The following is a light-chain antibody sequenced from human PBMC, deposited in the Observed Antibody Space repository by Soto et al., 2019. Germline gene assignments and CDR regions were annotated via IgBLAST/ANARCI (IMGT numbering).Light chain of an antibody. Sequence: QSVLTQPPSASGTPGQRVTISCSGSSSNIGSNTVNWYQQLPGTAPKLLIYSHNNRPSGVPDRFSGSKSGTSASLAISGLQSEDEADYYCAAWDDSLNGYVFGTGTKLTVL. CDR3: AAWDDSLNGYV. V-gene: IGLV1-44*01. CDR2: SHN. J-gene: IGLJ1*01. CDR1: SSNIGSNT.